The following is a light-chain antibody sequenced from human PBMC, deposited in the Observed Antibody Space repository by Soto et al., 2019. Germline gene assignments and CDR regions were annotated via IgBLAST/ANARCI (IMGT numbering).Light chain of an antibody. Sequence: QSVLTQPASVSGSPGQPITISCPGTSDDVGAFNYVSWYQQHPGKAPKLMIFEVSRRPSGVSNRFSGSKSGNTASLTISGLQPEDEADYYCTSYASSVNYVFGTGTKLTVL. V-gene: IGLV2-14*01. CDR2: EVS. J-gene: IGLJ1*01. CDR3: TSYASSVNYV. CDR1: SDDVGAFNY.